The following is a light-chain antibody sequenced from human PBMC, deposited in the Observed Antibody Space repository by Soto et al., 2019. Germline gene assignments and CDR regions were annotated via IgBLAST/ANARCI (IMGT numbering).Light chain of an antibody. CDR3: ASWDDNLNGGV. J-gene: IGLJ3*02. CDR1: SSDVGAYDY. V-gene: IGLV2-14*03. CDR2: TDY. Sequence: QSALTQPASVSGSPGQSITISCTGTSSDVGAYDYVSWYQQHPGKAPKLLIYTDYQRPSGVPDRFSGSKSGTSASLAINGLHSEDEADYYCASWDDNLNGGVFGGGTKLTVL.